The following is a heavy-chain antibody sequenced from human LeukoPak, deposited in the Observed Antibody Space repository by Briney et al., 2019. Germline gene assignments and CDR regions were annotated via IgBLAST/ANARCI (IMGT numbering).Heavy chain of an antibody. D-gene: IGHD3-9*01. CDR3: AREGAILANFDY. J-gene: IGHJ4*02. CDR1: GFTFSSYS. CDR2: ISSSSSYI. V-gene: IGHV3-21*01. Sequence: PGGSLRLSCAASGFTFSSYSMNWVRQAPGKGLEWVSSISSSSSYIYYADSVKGRFTISRDNAKNSLYLQMNSLRAEDTAVYYCAREGAILANFDYWAREPWSPSPQ.